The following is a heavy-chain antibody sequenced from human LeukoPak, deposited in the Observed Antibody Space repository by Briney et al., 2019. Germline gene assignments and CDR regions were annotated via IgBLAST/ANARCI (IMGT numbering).Heavy chain of an antibody. V-gene: IGHV4-4*07. J-gene: IGHJ5*02. CDR2: ISASGST. CDR3: ATDISWFDP. CDR1: GVSISSYY. Sequence: PSETLSFTCTVSGVSISSYYWSWLRQPAGKGLEWIGRISASGSTNYAPSLRSRVTMSVDTSTKQFSLKLTFVTAADTAVYYCATDISWFDPWGRGTLVTVSS.